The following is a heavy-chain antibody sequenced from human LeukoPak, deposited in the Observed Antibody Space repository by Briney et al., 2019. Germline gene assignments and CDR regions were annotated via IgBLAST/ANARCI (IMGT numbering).Heavy chain of an antibody. CDR2: IHYNGRT. V-gene: IGHV4-59*01. CDR3: ARDSLSGSSYDAFDI. Sequence: PSETLSLTCTVSGGSISSYYWTWIRQPPGKGLEWIGYIHYNGRTNYNPSLKSRVTISVDTSENHFSLKLSSVTAADTAVYYCARDSLSGSSYDAFDIWGQGTMVTVSS. J-gene: IGHJ3*02. CDR1: GGSISSYY. D-gene: IGHD1-26*01.